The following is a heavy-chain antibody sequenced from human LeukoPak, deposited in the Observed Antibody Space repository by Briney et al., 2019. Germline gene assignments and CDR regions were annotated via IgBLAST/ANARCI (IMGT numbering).Heavy chain of an antibody. CDR3: AREVRGLAYYFDY. Sequence: PGGSLRLSCAASGFTVSSNYMSWVRQAPGKGLEWVSVIYSGGSTYYADSVKGRFTISRHNSKNTLCLQMNSLRAEDTAVYYCAREVRGLAYYFDYWGQGTLVTVSP. CDR2: IYSGGST. J-gene: IGHJ4*02. D-gene: IGHD6-19*01. V-gene: IGHV3-53*04. CDR1: GFTVSSNY.